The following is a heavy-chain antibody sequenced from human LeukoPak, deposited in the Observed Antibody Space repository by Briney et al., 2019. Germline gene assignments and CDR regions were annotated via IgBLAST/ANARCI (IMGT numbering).Heavy chain of an antibody. CDR2: IIPIFGTA. Sequence: AASVKVSWKASGGTFSSYAISWVRQAPGQGLEWMGGIIPIFGTANYAQKFQGRVTITTDESTSTAYMELSSLRSEDTAVYYCASDPWPIVTAAIRNNWFDPWGQGTLVTVSS. D-gene: IGHD2-2*01. CDR3: ASDPWPIVTAAIRNNWFDP. CDR1: GGTFSSYA. J-gene: IGHJ5*02. V-gene: IGHV1-69*05.